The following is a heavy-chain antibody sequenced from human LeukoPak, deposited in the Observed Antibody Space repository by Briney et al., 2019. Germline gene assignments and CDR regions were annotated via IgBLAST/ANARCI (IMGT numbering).Heavy chain of an antibody. D-gene: IGHD2-15*01. CDR2: MNPTSGNT. CDR3: ARAPPPHCSGGRCYSWGFVED. J-gene: IGHJ4*02. V-gene: IGHV1-8*01. CDR1: GFTFINYD. Sequence: VASVKVSCKASGFTFINYDINWVRQAAGQGPEWMGWMNPTSGNTGYAQRFQGRVTMTRDISINTAYMELNSLRSEDTAVYYCARAPPPHCSGGRCYSWGFVEDWGQGTLVTVSS.